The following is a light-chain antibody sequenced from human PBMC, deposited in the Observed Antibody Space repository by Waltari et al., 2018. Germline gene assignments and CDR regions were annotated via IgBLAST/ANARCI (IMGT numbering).Light chain of an antibody. CDR2: EVT. V-gene: IGLV2-23*02. CDR3: CSYAGSSILV. J-gene: IGLJ2*01. CDR1: SSAVGRYDL. Sequence: QSALTQPASVSGSPGQSITISCTGTSSAVGRYDLVSWYQQHPGKAPKVMIYEVTKRPSEISNRFSGSKSGNTASLTISGLQAEDEADYYCCSYAGSSILVFGGGTKLTVL.